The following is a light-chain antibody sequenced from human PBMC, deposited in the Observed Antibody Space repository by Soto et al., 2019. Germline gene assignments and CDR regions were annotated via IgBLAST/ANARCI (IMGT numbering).Light chain of an antibody. CDR2: EVT. CDR3: SASAGSNTFV. V-gene: IGLV2-8*01. J-gene: IGLJ1*01. CDR1: SSDVGDNY. Sequence: QSALAQPPSASGSPGQSVTISCTGTSSDVGDNYFSWYQQHLGKAPKLIIYEVTLRPSGVPDRFSGSKSGNTASLTVAGLQADDEDYYYCSASAGSNTFVFGTGTKLTVL.